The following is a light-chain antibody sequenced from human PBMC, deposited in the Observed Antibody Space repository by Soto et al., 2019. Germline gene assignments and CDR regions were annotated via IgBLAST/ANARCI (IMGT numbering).Light chain of an antibody. CDR3: CSYAGSPYV. Sequence: QSVLTQPRSVSGSPGQSVTISCTGSSSDIGGYNSVSWYQQHPGKAPKLMIYDVTKRPSGVPDRFSGSKSGNTASLTISGLQAEDEADYYCCSYAGSPYVFGTGTQLTVL. V-gene: IGLV2-11*01. CDR1: SSDIGGYNS. CDR2: DVT. J-gene: IGLJ1*01.